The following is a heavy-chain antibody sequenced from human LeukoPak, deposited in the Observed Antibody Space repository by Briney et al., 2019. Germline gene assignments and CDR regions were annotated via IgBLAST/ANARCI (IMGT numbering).Heavy chain of an antibody. CDR1: VFTFRSCD. D-gene: IGHD1-26*01. Sequence: GGSLRLSCAASVFTFRSCDMHGVRQATGKGLEGVSAMGTACYTYYPGSVRGRFTIPRENAKNSLYLQMTRLRAGDTAVYYCAREGRSGSPFDYWGQGTLVTVFS. V-gene: IGHV3-13*01. CDR2: MGTACYT. CDR3: AREGRSGSPFDY. J-gene: IGHJ4*02.